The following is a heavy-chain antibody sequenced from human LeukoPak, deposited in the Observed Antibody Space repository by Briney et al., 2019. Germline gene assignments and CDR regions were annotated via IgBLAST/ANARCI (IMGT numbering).Heavy chain of an antibody. V-gene: IGHV4-31*03. CDR2: IYYSGST. CDR3: ARGPMTMRAIFDY. J-gene: IGHJ4*02. D-gene: IGHD4/OR15-4a*01. CDR1: GGSISSGGYY. Sequence: PSETLSLTCTVSGGSISSGGYYWSWIRQHPGKGLEWIGYIYYSGSTYYNPSLKSRVTISVDTSKNQCSLKLSSVTAAGMAGYYCARGPMTMRAIFDYWGQGALVTVSS.